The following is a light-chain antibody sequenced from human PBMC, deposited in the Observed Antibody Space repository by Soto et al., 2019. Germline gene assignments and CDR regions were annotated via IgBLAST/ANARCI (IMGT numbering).Light chain of an antibody. CDR3: QQYNNWTWT. V-gene: IGKV3-15*01. CDR2: GAS. CDR1: QSVSSN. J-gene: IGKJ1*01. Sequence: EIVMTQSPATLSVSPGERATLSCRASQSVSSNLAWYQQKPGQAPRLLIYGASTRATGIPARFSGSGSGTEFTLTISSLQSEDFAVYYCQQYNNWTWTFGQGTKVAI.